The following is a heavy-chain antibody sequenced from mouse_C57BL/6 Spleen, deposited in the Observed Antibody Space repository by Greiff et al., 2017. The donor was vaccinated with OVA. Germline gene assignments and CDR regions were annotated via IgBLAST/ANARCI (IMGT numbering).Heavy chain of an antibody. CDR1: GYSITSGYY. Sequence: ESGPGLVKPSQSLSLTCSVTGYSITSGYYWNWIRQFPGNKLEWMGYLSYDGSNNYNPSLKNRISSTRDTSKKQFFLKLNSVTTEDTATYYCARGSSDCDVWGTGTTVTVSS. CDR3: ARGSSDCDV. V-gene: IGHV3-6*01. CDR2: LSYDGSN. J-gene: IGHJ1*03.